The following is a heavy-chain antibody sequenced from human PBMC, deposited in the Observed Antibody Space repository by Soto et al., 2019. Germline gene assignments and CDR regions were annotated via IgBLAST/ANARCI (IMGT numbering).Heavy chain of an antibody. CDR2: ISGSGGST. V-gene: IGHV3-23*01. CDR3: ARVGDFWSGYYIYYYYYGMDV. Sequence: SLRLSCASSGFTFSSYAMSWVRQAPGKGLEWVSAISGSGGSTYYADSVKGRFTISRDNSKNTLYLQMNSLRAEDTAVYYCARVGDFWSGYYIYYYYYGMDVWGQGTTVTVSS. CDR1: GFTFSSYA. D-gene: IGHD3-3*01. J-gene: IGHJ6*02.